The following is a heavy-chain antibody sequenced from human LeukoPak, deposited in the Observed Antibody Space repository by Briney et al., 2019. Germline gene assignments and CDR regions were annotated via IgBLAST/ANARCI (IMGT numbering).Heavy chain of an antibody. CDR3: ARDVSLYCSSATCLHDAFDI. J-gene: IGHJ3*02. CDR2: ISSSGSTI. CDR1: GFTFSSYE. V-gene: IGHV3-48*01. Sequence: PGGSLRLSCAASGFTFSSYEMNWVRQAPGKGLEWVSYISSSGSTIYYADSVKGRFTISRDNSKNTLYLQMNSLRAEDTAVYYCARDVSLYCSSATCLHDAFDIWGQGTMVTVSS. D-gene: IGHD2-2*01.